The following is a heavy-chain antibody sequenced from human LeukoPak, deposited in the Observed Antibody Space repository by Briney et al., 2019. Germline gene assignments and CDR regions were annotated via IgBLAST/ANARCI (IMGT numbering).Heavy chain of an antibody. J-gene: IGHJ5*02. CDR1: GGSISSYY. Sequence: KSSETLSLTCTVSGGSISSYYWSWIRQPPGKGLEWIGYIYYSGSTNYNPSLKSRVTISINTSKNQFSLKLSSVTAADTAVYYCARVPGGWGSGWFAPWSQGTLVTVPS. D-gene: IGHD7-27*01. V-gene: IGHV4-59*01. CDR3: ARVPGGWGSGWFAP. CDR2: IYYSGST.